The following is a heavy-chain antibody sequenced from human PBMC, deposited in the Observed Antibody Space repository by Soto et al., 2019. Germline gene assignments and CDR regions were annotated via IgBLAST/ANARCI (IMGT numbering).Heavy chain of an antibody. CDR1: GDSISTTSYY. V-gene: IGHV4-39*01. CDR3: ARHSIYSETGTNWFDP. CDR2: VSYAGST. D-gene: IGHD1-1*01. Sequence: QLQLQESGPGLVKPSETLSLTCSGSGDSISTTSYYWGWVRQPPGKGLECIGSVSYAGSTYYNPSLNSRVTISVDRSKNQFSLRLNSVTAADTVVYFCARHSIYSETGTNWFDPWGQGTLVTVSS. J-gene: IGHJ5*02.